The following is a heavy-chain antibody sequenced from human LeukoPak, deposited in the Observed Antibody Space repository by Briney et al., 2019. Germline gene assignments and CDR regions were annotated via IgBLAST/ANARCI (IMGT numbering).Heavy chain of an antibody. Sequence: QAGGSLRLSCAASGFTFSSYAMHWVRQAPGKGLEWVAVISYDGSNEYYADSVKGRFTISRDNSKNTLYLQMNSLRAEDTAVYYCARETPYSPTTPPLFDYWGQGTLVTVSS. V-gene: IGHV3-30-3*01. CDR1: GFTFSSYA. CDR2: ISYDGSNE. J-gene: IGHJ4*02. CDR3: ARETPYSPTTPPLFDY. D-gene: IGHD1-7*01.